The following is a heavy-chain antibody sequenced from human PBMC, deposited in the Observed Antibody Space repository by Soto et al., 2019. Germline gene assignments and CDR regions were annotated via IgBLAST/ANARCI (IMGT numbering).Heavy chain of an antibody. CDR1: GGTFSSYA. V-gene: IGHV1-69*13. D-gene: IGHD5-18*01. J-gene: IGHJ6*02. CDR3: ARGGDSYGYGEYYYYGMDV. CDR2: IIPIFGTA. Sequence: SVKVSCKASGGTFSSYAISWVRQDPGQGLEWMGGIIPIFGTANYAQKFQGRVTITADESTSTAYMELSSLRSEDTAVYYCARGGDSYGYGEYYYYGMDVWGQGTTVTVSS.